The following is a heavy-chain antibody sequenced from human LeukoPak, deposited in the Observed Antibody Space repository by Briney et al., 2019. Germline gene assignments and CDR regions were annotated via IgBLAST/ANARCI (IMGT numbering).Heavy chain of an antibody. CDR3: ARDRHYYDSSGYYAGFDY. J-gene: IGHJ4*02. CDR2: IYYSGST. D-gene: IGHD3-22*01. V-gene: IGHV4-39*07. Sequence: SETLSLTCTVSGGSISSSSYYWGWIRQPPGKGLEWIGSIYYSGSTNYNPSLKSRVTISVDTSKNQFSLKLSSVTAADTAVYYCARDRHYYDSSGYYAGFDYWGQGTLVTVSS. CDR1: GGSISSSSYY.